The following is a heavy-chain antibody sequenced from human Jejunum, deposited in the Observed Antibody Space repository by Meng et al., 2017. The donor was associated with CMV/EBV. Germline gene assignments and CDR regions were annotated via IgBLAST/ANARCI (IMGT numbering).Heavy chain of an antibody. V-gene: IGHV3-74*01. D-gene: IGHD6-19*01. CDR3: ARAVSGGSLADY. CDR2: IDGDETTT. CDR1: GFTFSTSW. Sequence: SGFTFSTSWMHWVRQAPGQGLVWVSRIDGDETTTGYADSVRGRFTISRDNAKNTLYLEMNSLRDDGTGVYYCARAVSGGSLADYWGQGTLVTVSS. J-gene: IGHJ4*02.